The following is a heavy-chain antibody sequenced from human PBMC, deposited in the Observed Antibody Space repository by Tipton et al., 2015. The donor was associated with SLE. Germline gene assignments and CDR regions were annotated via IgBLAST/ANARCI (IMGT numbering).Heavy chain of an antibody. Sequence: TLSLTCAVSVYPIRRGYYWGWIRQPPGKGLEWIGYIYYSGSTTYNDSLKRRLTISLDTSKNQFSLSVNSVTAADTAVYYCARSMLTTKRVFDYWGQGTLVTVSS. CDR1: VYPIRRGYY. CDR3: ARSMLTTKRVFDY. CDR2: IYYSGST. J-gene: IGHJ4*02. V-gene: IGHV4-38-2*01. D-gene: IGHD3-16*01.